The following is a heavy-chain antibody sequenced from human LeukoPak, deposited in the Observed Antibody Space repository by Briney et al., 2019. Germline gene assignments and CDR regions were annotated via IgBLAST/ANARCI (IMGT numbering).Heavy chain of an antibody. V-gene: IGHV4-39*07. CDR2: IYYSGST. CDR3: ARTYYDYVWGSYRPNSFDY. D-gene: IGHD3-16*02. J-gene: IGHJ4*02. CDR1: GGSISSSTFY. Sequence: SETLSLTCTVSGGSISSSTFYWGWIRQPPGRGLEWIGTIYYSGSTFYNPSLKSRVTVSVDTSKNQFSLKLSSVTAADTAVYYCARTYYDYVWGSYRPNSFDYWGQGTLVTVSS.